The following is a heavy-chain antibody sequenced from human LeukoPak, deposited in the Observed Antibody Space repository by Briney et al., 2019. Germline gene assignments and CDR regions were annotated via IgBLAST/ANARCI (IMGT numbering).Heavy chain of an antibody. Sequence: PGGSLRLSCAASGFTFSSYAMNWVRRAPGKGLEWVSVISDSGGSTYYTDSVKGRFTISRDNSKNTLYLQMNSLRAEDTAVYYCARSPHNWNGEVYYYFMDVWGKGTTVTVSS. V-gene: IGHV3-23*01. D-gene: IGHD1-1*01. J-gene: IGHJ6*03. CDR2: ISDSGGST. CDR3: ARSPHNWNGEVYYYFMDV. CDR1: GFTFSSYA.